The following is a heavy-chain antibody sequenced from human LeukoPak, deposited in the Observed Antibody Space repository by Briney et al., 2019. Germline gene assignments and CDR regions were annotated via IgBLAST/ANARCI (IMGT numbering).Heavy chain of an antibody. V-gene: IGHV4-59*01. CDR1: GGSMSSYY. CDR3: ARDPGSSGYWYFDL. D-gene: IGHD6-19*01. Sequence: SETLSLTCTVSGGSMSSYYWSWIRQPPGKGLEWIGYIYNNGRTNYNSSLKSRVTISVDTSKNQFSLRLTSVTAADTAVHYCARDPGSSGYWYFDLWGRGTLVTVSS. CDR2: IYNNGRT. J-gene: IGHJ2*01.